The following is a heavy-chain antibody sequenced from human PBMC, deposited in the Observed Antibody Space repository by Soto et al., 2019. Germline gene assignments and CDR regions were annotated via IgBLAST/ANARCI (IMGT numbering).Heavy chain of an antibody. V-gene: IGHV3-33*01. CDR2: IWYDGSNK. J-gene: IGHJ4*02. Sequence: QVQLVESGGGVVQPGRSLRLSCAASGFTFSSYGMHWVRQAPGKGLEWVAVIWYDGSNKYYADSVKGRFTISRDNSKNTRYLQMNSRRAEDTAGYYCARVGYCSGGSCYHTGGGIDYWGQGTLVTVSS. CDR3: ARVGYCSGGSCYHTGGGIDY. D-gene: IGHD2-15*01. CDR1: GFTFSSYG.